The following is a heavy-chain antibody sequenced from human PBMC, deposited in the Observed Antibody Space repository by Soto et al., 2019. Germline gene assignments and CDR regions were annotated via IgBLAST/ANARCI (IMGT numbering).Heavy chain of an antibody. V-gene: IGHV3-21*01. D-gene: IGHD6-19*01. CDR3: SSRVAVARDAFDI. CDR1: GFTFSSYS. Sequence: GGSLRLSCAASGFTFSSYSMNWVRQAPGKGLEWVSSISSSSSYIYYADSVKGRFTISRDNAKNSLYLQMNSLRAEDTAVYYCSSRVAVARDAFDIWGQGTMVTVSS. J-gene: IGHJ3*02. CDR2: ISSSSSYI.